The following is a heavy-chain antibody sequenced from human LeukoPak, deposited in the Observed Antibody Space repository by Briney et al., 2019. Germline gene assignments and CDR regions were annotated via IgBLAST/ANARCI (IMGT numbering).Heavy chain of an antibody. D-gene: IGHD5-12*01. V-gene: IGHV4-39*01. CDR3: ARHSRSAYTGYENAFDI. CDR1: GDPISSSSYC. Sequence: SETLSLTCTVSGDPISSSSYCWDWIRQPPGKGLEWIGNIYNSANTHYNPSLKTRITMSVDTSKNQFSLKLNSVTAADTGIYYCARHSRSAYTGYENAFDIWGQGTMVTVSS. J-gene: IGHJ3*02. CDR2: IYNSANT.